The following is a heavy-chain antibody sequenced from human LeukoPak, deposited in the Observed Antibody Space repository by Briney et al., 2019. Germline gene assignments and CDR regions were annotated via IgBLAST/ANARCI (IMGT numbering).Heavy chain of an antibody. V-gene: IGHV3-48*01. D-gene: IGHD3-16*02. CDR3: ARDSAGYYDYVWGSYRCFDY. CDR1: RFTFSSYS. CDR2: ISSSSSTI. J-gene: IGHJ4*02. Sequence: PGRSLRLSCAASRFTFSSYSMNWVRQAPGKGLEWVSYISSSSSTIYYADSVKGRFTIARDNAKSSLYLELSSLRAEDTAVYYCARDSAGYYDYVWGSYRCFDYGGQGTVVSV.